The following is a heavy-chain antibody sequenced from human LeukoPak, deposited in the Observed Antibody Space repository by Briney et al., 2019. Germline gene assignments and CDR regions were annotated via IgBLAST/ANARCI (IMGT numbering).Heavy chain of an antibody. V-gene: IGHV4-59*08. J-gene: IGHJ6*04. Sequence: SETLSLTCTVSGGSISGYYWSWIRQPPGRGLEWIGYIHYSGSTNYNPSLKSRVTISVDTPKNQFSLKLSSVTAADTAVYYCARHSPSIAVAGTFELWGKGTTVTVSS. CDR3: ARHSPSIAVAGTFEL. CDR2: IHYSGST. D-gene: IGHD6-19*01. CDR1: GGSISGYY.